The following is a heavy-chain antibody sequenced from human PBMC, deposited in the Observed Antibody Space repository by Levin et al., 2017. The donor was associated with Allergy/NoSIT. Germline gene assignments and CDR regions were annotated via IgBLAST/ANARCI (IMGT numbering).Heavy chain of an antibody. J-gene: IGHJ6*02. V-gene: IGHV4-34*01. CDR2: INHSGST. CDR1: GGSFSGYY. Sequence: SQTLSLTCAVYGGSFSGYYWSWIRQPPGKGLEWIGEINHSGSTNYNPSLKSRVTISVDTSKNQFSLKLSSVTAADTAVYYCARVNKWLRFEYYYYGMDVWGQGTTVTVSS. CDR3: ARVNKWLRFEYYYYGMDV. D-gene: IGHD5-12*01.